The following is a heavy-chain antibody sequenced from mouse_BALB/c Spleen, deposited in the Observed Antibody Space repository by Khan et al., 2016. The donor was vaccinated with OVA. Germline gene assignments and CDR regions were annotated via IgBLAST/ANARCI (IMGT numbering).Heavy chain of an antibody. CDR3: AREEALYYFDY. V-gene: IGHV1S132*01. Sequence: QIQLVQSGAELVRPVASVKLSCKTSGYIFTSYWIHWIQQRSGQGLEWIAKIYPGTDNTYYNEKLKDKATLTADKSSSTAYMQLSSLKSEDSAVYFCAREEALYYFDYWGQGTTRTVSS. J-gene: IGHJ2*01. D-gene: IGHD3-2*02. CDR2: IYPGTDNT. CDR1: GYIFTSYW.